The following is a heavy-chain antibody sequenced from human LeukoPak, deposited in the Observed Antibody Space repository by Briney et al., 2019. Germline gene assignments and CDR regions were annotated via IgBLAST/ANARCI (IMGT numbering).Heavy chain of an antibody. CDR3: AKNTAMVRDNFDY. D-gene: IGHD5-18*01. J-gene: IGHJ4*02. Sequence: QPGGSLRLSCAASGFTFSSYAMSWVRQAPGKGLEWVSAISGSGGSTYYADSVKGRFTIPRDNSKNTLYLQMNSLRAEDTAVYYCAKNTAMVRDNFDYWGQGTLVTVSS. CDR2: ISGSGGST. CDR1: GFTFSSYA. V-gene: IGHV3-23*01.